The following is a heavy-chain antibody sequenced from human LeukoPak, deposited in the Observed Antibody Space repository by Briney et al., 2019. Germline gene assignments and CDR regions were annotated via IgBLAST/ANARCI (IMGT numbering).Heavy chain of an antibody. Sequence: ASETLSLTCAVYGGSFSGYYWSWIRQPPGKGLEWIGEINHSGSTNYNPSLKSRVTISVDTSKNQFSLKLSSVTAADTAVYYCARRVAWGGFDYWGQGTLVTVSS. V-gene: IGHV4-34*01. CDR1: GGSFSGYY. CDR2: INHSGST. CDR3: ARRVAWGGFDY. D-gene: IGHD3-16*01. J-gene: IGHJ4*02.